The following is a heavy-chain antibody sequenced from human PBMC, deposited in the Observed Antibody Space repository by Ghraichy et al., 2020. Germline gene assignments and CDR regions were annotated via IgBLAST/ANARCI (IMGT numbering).Heavy chain of an antibody. V-gene: IGHV4-39*01. CDR2: IYYSGST. CDR1: GGSISSSSYY. J-gene: IGHJ6*03. CDR3: ARPKMYPPYSYYMDV. Sequence: SETLSLTCTVSGGSISSSSYYWGWIRQPPGKGLEWIGSIYYSGSTYYNPSLKSRVTISVDTSKNQFSLKLSSVTAADTAVYYCARPKMYPPYSYYMDVWGKGTTVTVSS. D-gene: IGHD2-8*01.